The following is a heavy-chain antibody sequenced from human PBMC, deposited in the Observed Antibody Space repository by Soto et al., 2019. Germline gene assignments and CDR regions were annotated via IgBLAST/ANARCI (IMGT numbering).Heavy chain of an antibody. CDR2: ISGSGGST. J-gene: IGHJ4*02. CDR3: ATDREPGTTVAGNLDY. V-gene: IGHV3-23*01. CDR1: GFTFSSYA. D-gene: IGHD6-19*01. Sequence: PGGSLRLSCAASGFTFSSYAMSWVRQAPGKGLEWVSAISGSGGSTYYADSAKGRFTISRDNSKNTVYLQMNSLRAEDTAVYYCATDREPGTTVAGNLDYWGQGTLVTVSS.